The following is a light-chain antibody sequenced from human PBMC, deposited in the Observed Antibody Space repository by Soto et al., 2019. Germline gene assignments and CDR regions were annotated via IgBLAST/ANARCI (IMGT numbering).Light chain of an antibody. J-gene: IGLJ1*01. CDR3: NSYTSSSTYV. CDR1: SSVVGSYNR. Sequence: QSALTQAPSVSGSPGQSVTISCTGTSSVVGSYNRVSWYQQPPGTAPKLMIYEVSNRPSGVPDRFSGSKSGNTASLTISGLQAEDEADYYCNSYTSSSTYVFGTGTKVTAL. CDR2: EVS. V-gene: IGLV2-18*02.